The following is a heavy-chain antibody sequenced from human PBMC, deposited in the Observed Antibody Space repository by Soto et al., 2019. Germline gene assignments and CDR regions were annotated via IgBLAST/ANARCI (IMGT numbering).Heavy chain of an antibody. CDR3: TRDQGGSYDSWFDP. V-gene: IGHV3-21*01. Sequence: EVQVVESGGGLVQPGGSLRLSCSFTFSKYSMNWVRQAPGKGLEWVASISSGGTYIKYADTVKGRFTSSRDNAKNSVSLHMNGLRVDDTAVYFCTRDQGGSYDSWFDPWGQGTLVTLSS. CDR2: ISSGGTYI. CDR1: FTFSKYS. J-gene: IGHJ5*02. D-gene: IGHD2-15*01.